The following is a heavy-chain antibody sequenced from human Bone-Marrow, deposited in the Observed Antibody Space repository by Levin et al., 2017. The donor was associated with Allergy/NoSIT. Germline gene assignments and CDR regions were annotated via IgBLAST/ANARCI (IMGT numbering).Heavy chain of an antibody. CDR2: VYYRGST. D-gene: IGHD3-10*01. Sequence: GSLRLSCAVSGGSIGTYYWSWIRQPPGKGLEWIGYVYYRGSTSYNPSLKSRVTISVDTSKNQLSLKLTSVTAADTAVYYCARAASDYYGGYYFDYWGQGTLVTVSS. CDR1: GGSIGTYY. V-gene: IGHV4-59*01. CDR3: ARAASDYYGGYYFDY. J-gene: IGHJ4*02.